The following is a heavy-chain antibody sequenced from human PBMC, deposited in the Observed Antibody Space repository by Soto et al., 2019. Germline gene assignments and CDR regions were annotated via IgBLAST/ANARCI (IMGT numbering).Heavy chain of an antibody. J-gene: IGHJ4*02. CDR3: AKDRRTPGIAVAGYYFDY. CDR2: ISYDGSNK. Sequence: GGSLRLSCAASGFTFSSYGMHWVRQAPGKGLEWVAVISYDGSNKYYADSVKGRFTISRDNSKNTLYLQMNSLRAEDTAVYYCAKDRRTPGIAVAGYYFDYWGQGTLVTVSS. V-gene: IGHV3-30*18. CDR1: GFTFSSYG. D-gene: IGHD6-19*01.